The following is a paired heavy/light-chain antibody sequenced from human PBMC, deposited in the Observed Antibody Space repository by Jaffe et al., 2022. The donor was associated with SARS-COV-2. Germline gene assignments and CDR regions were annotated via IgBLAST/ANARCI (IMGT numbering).Light chain of an antibody. V-gene: IGLV1-51*01. CDR2: DDN. CDR3: GTWDSSLSAGV. CDR1: NSNIGNYY. J-gene: IGLJ2*01. Sequence: QSVLTQPPSVSAAPGQKVTISCSGSNSNIGNYYVSWYQQLPRTAPKLLIYDDNKRPSGIPDRFSASKSGTSATLGITGLQTGDEADYYCGTWDSSLSAGVFGGGTKLTVL.
Heavy chain of an antibody. CDR3: TRDGELGMPYDSNGMDV. D-gene: IGHD5-12*01. CDR1: GFTFSSYS. J-gene: IGHJ6*02. V-gene: IGHV3-21*01. Sequence: EVQLVESGGGLVKPGGSLRLSCTGSGFTFSSYSMNWVRQAPGEGLEWVSSISPTRNYKYSADSVKGRFTISRDNAKNSLFLQMNSLRAEDTAVYYCTRDGELGMPYDSNGMDVWGQGTTVTVSS. CDR2: ISPTRNYK.